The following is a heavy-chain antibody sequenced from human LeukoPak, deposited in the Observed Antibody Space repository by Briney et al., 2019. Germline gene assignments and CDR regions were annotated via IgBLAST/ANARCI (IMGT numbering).Heavy chain of an antibody. Sequence: PSETLSLTCTVSGGSITNTGAYWVWIRQSPGKGLEWIGSIYYSGSAYYTPSLRSRVTISVATSKSLFSLTLSSVTAADTAVYYCARDTGPSGTAFDYWGQGVLVTVSS. D-gene: IGHD2-2*01. J-gene: IGHJ4*02. CDR1: GGSITNTGAY. V-gene: IGHV4-39*07. CDR2: IYYSGSA. CDR3: ARDTGPSGTAFDY.